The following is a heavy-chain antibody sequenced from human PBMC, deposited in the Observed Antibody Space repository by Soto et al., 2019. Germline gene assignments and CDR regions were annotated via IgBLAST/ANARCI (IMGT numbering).Heavy chain of an antibody. CDR2: ISGSGGST. CDR3: AKCSPRYSSGLKAYYFDY. CDR1: GFTFSSYA. V-gene: IGHV3-23*01. Sequence: GGSLRLSCAASGFTFSSYAMSWVRQAPGKGLEWVSVISGSGGSTYYADSVKGRFTISGDNSRNTLYLQMNSLRAEGTAVYYCAKCSPRYSSGLKAYYFDYWGQGTLVTVSS. J-gene: IGHJ4*02. D-gene: IGHD6-19*01.